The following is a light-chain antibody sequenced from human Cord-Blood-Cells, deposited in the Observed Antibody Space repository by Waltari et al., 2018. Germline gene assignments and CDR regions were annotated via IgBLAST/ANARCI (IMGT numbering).Light chain of an antibody. V-gene: IGKV1-5*01. Sequence: DIQMTQSPSTLSASVGDRVTITCRASQSISSLLAWYQQKPGKAPKLLIYDASSLESGVPSRFSGSGSWTEFTLTISSLQPDDFATYYCQQYNSYSWTFGQGTKVEIK. CDR3: QQYNSYSWT. J-gene: IGKJ1*01. CDR2: DAS. CDR1: QSISSL.